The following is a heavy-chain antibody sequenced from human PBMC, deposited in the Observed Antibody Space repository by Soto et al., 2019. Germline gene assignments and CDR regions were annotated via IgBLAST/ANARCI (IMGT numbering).Heavy chain of an antibody. D-gene: IGHD6-13*01. V-gene: IGHV3-7*05. CDR2: IKQDGSEK. CDR1: GFTFSSYW. CDR3: ARVGSSSWHNYYYYGMDV. Sequence: GGSLRLSCAASGFTFSSYWMSWVRQAPGKGLEWVANIKQDGSEKYYVDSVKGRFTISRDNAKNSLYLQMNSLRAEDTAVYYCARVGSSSWHNYYYYGMDVWGQGTTVTVSS. J-gene: IGHJ6*02.